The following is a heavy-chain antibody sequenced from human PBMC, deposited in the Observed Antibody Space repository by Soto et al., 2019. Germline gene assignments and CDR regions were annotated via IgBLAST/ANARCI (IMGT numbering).Heavy chain of an antibody. Sequence: SQTLSLTCVISGESVSTNSAAWNWIRQSPSRGLEWLGRTYYRSKWYNDYAVSVKSRITINPDTSKNQFSLQLNSVTPEDTAVYYCARAPVTVVTQDAFDIWGQGTMVTVSS. CDR1: GESVSTNSAA. V-gene: IGHV6-1*01. D-gene: IGHD2-21*02. J-gene: IGHJ3*02. CDR2: TYYRSKWYN. CDR3: ARAPVTVVTQDAFDI.